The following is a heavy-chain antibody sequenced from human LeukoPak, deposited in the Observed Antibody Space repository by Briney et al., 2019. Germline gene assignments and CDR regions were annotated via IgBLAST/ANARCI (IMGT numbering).Heavy chain of an antibody. J-gene: IGHJ3*02. D-gene: IGHD6-13*01. Sequence: GAPVKVSCKASNKDGISWVRQAPGQGLEWMGWVSTYTGNTNYALMVQDRVTLTTDTSTDTAYMELRSLRSDDTAVYYCARSAAGMGDAFDIWGQGTMVTVSS. CDR2: VSTYTGNT. V-gene: IGHV1-18*01. CDR3: ARSAAGMGDAFDI. CDR1: NKDG.